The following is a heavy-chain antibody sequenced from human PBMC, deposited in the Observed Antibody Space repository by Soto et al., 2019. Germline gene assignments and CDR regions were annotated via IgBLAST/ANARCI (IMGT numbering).Heavy chain of an antibody. CDR2: IYQTGTT. CDR1: GASISAGHW. J-gene: IGHJ3*01. V-gene: IGHV4-4*02. CDR3: ARDRGTTMTGDAFDV. Sequence: QVQLQESGPGLVKPLGTLSLTCTVSGASISAGHWWSWVRQSPGKGLEWIGEIYQTGTTDYNPSLQSRVFISVDNSKNQFSLNLRSVTAADTALYYCARDRGTTMTGDAFDVWGRGTMVTVSS. D-gene: IGHD3-16*01.